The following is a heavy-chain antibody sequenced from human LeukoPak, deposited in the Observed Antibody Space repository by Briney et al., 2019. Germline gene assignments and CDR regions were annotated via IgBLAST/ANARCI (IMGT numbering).Heavy chain of an antibody. D-gene: IGHD7-27*01. CDR3: AGNNWGPFDY. Sequence: PSETLSLTCTVSGGSISSYYWSWIRQPPGKGLEWIGYIYYSGSTNYNPSLKSRVTISVDTSKNQFSLKLSPVTAADTAVYYCAGNNWGPFDYWGQGTLVTVSS. CDR1: GGSISSYY. CDR2: IYYSGST. V-gene: IGHV4-59*01. J-gene: IGHJ4*02.